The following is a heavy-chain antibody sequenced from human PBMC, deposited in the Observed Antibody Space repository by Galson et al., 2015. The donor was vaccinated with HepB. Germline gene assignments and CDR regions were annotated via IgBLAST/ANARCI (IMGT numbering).Heavy chain of an antibody. V-gene: IGHV3-48*01. D-gene: IGHD3-10*01. CDR2: ISSSSTI. CDR3: ARGILWFGELSNFDY. J-gene: IGHJ4*02. Sequence: SLRLSCAASGFTFSSYSMNWVRQAPGKGLEWVSYISSSSTIYYADSVKGRFTISRDNAKNSLYLQMNSLRAEDTAVYYCARGILWFGELSNFDYWGQGTLVTVSS. CDR1: GFTFSSYS.